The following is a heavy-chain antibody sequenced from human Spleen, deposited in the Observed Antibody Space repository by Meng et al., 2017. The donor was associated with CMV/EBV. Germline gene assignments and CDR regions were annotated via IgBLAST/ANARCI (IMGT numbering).Heavy chain of an antibody. CDR2: IYPGDSDT. J-gene: IGHJ5*02. Sequence: GGSLRLSCKGSGYSFTSYWIGWVRQMPGKGLEWMGIIYPGDSDTRYSPSFQGQVTISADKSISTAYLQWTSLKASDTAMYYCARHSLELPGDWFDPWGQGTLVTVSS. D-gene: IGHD1-7*01. V-gene: IGHV5-51*01. CDR1: GYSFTSYW. CDR3: ARHSLELPGDWFDP.